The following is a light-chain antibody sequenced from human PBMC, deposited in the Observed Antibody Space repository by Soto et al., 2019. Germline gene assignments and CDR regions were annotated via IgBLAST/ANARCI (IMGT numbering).Light chain of an antibody. CDR2: GAS. Sequence: EVVMTQSPATLSVSPGERATLSCRVSETINRNLAWYQQKPGQAPRLLIYGASTRATGIPAKFGGSGSGTEFILTISSLQSEDFAVYYCQQYNKWPGTFGQGTKVDIK. CDR1: ETINRN. CDR3: QQYNKWPGT. J-gene: IGKJ1*01. V-gene: IGKV3-15*01.